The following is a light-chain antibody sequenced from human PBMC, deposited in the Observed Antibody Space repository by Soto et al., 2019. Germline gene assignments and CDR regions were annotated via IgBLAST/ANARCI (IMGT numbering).Light chain of an antibody. CDR3: QQYGSVPWT. CDR1: QSVGSSH. Sequence: EIVLTESPCTLSLSPGERATLSCRASQSVGSSHLAWYQQKPGQAPRLLIYGASSRATGIPDRFSGSGSGTDFTLTISRLEPEDFAVYYCQQYGSVPWTFGQGTKVDIK. CDR2: GAS. V-gene: IGKV3-20*01. J-gene: IGKJ1*01.